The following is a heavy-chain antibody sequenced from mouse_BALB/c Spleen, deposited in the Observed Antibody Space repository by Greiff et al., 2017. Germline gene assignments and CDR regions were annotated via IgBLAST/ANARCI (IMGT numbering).Heavy chain of an antibody. CDR2: IAPGSGST. V-gene: IGHV1S41*01. Sequence: DLVKPGASVKLSCKASGYTFTSYWINWIKQRPGQGLEWIGRIAPGSGSTYYNEMFKGKATLTVDTSSSTAYIQLSSLSSEDSAVYICARWREYYGSSSYYFDYWGQGTTLTVSA. CDR1: GYTFTSYW. D-gene: IGHD1-1*01. CDR3: ARWREYYGSSSYYFDY. J-gene: IGHJ2*01.